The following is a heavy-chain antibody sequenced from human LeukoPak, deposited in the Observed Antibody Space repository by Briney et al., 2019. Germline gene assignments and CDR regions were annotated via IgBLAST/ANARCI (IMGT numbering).Heavy chain of an antibody. Sequence: SETLSLTCAVYGGSFSGYYWSWIRQPPGKGLEWIGEINHSGSTNYNPSLKSRVTISVDTSKNKFSLKLSSVTAADTAVYYCARRRGYSYGFHIGYWGQGTLVTVSS. J-gene: IGHJ4*02. CDR2: INHSGST. CDR3: ARRRGYSYGFHIGY. D-gene: IGHD5-18*01. CDR1: GGSFSGYY. V-gene: IGHV4-34*01.